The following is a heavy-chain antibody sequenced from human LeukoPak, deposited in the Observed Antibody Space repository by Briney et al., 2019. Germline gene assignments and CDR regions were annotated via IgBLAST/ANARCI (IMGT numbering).Heavy chain of an antibody. CDR1: GGSFSGYY. D-gene: IGHD6-13*01. V-gene: IGHV4-59*10. CDR2: IYTSGST. CDR3: ARASIAAAGSLDY. Sequence: SETLSLSCAVYGGSFSGYYWSWIRQPAGKGLEWIGRIYTSGSTNYNPSLKSRVTISVDTSKNQFSLKLSSVTAADTAVYYCARASIAAAGSLDYWGQGTLVTVSS. J-gene: IGHJ4*02.